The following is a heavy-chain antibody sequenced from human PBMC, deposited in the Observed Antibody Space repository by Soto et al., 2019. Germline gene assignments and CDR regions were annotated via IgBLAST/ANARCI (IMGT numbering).Heavy chain of an antibody. J-gene: IGHJ5*02. V-gene: IGHV3-21*01. D-gene: IGHD2-21*02. CDR1: GFTFSSYS. Sequence: GGSLRLSCAASGFTFSSYSMNWVRQAPGKGLEWVSSISSSSSYIYYADSVKGRFTISRDNAKKSLYLQMNSLRAEDTAVYYCARDLCGGDCYSPYNWFDPWGQGTLVTVSS. CDR2: ISSSSSYI. CDR3: ARDLCGGDCYSPYNWFDP.